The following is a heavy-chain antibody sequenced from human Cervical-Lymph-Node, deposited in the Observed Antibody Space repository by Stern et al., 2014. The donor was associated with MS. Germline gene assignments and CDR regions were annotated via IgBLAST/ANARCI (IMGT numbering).Heavy chain of an antibody. CDR1: GYTFTSYG. D-gene: IGHD3-22*01. Sequence: VQLVESGAEVKKPGASVKVSCKASGYTFTSYGISWVRQAPGQGLEWMGWISAYNGNTNYAQKLQGRVTMTTDTSTSTAYMELRSLRSDDTAVYYCARYYIRYDSSGYHFEYFQHWGQGTLVTVSS. V-gene: IGHV1-18*01. CDR2: ISAYNGNT. J-gene: IGHJ1*01. CDR3: ARYYIRYDSSGYHFEYFQH.